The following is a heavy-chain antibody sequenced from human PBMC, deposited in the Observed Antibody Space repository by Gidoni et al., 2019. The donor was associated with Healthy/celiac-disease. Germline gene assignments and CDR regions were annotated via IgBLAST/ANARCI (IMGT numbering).Heavy chain of an antibody. CDR3: ARGYSSSRYTRLDY. CDR2: ISYDGSNK. D-gene: IGHD6-13*01. Sequence: QVQLVESGGGVVQPGRSLRLSCAAPGFTFSSYAMHWVRQAPGKGLEGVAVISYDGSNKYYADSVKGRFTISRDNSKNTLYLQMNSLRAEDTAVYYCARGYSSSRYTRLDYWGQGTLVTVSS. CDR1: GFTFSSYA. J-gene: IGHJ4*02. V-gene: IGHV3-30*04.